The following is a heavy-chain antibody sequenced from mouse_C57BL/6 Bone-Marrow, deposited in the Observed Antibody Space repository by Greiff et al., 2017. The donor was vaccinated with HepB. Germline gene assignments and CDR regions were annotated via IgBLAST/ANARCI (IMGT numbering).Heavy chain of an antibody. Sequence: EVKLMESGGGLVKPGGSLKLSCAASGFTFSDYGMHWVRQAPEKGLEWVAYISSGSSTIYYADTVKGRFTISRDNAKNTLFLQMTSLRSEDTAIYYCARKLCFDVWGTGTTVTVSS. V-gene: IGHV5-17*01. CDR2: ISSGSSTI. CDR1: GFTFSDYG. J-gene: IGHJ1*03. CDR3: ARKLCFDV.